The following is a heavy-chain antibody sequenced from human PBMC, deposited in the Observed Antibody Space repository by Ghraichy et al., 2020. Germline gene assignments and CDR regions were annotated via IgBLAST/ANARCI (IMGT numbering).Heavy chain of an antibody. V-gene: IGHV4-34*01. CDR3: ARGSYDFWSGYRDYYYGMDV. Sequence: SETLSLTCAVYGWSFSGYYWSWIRQPPGKGLEWIGEINHSGSTNYNPSLKRRVTISVDTSKNQFALKLSSVTAADTAVYYCARGSYDFWSGYRDYYYGMDVWGQGTTVTVSS. J-gene: IGHJ6*02. D-gene: IGHD3-3*01. CDR2: INHSGST. CDR1: GWSFSGYY.